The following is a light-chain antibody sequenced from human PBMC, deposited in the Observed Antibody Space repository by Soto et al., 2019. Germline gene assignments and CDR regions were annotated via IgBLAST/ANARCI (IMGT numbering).Light chain of an antibody. Sequence: EIVLTQSPSALSLSPGERATLSCRASQSLSSSYLAWYQQQPGQSPRLLIYGAASRAAGVPDRFSGSGSGTDFTLTISRLEPEDFAVYYCQQYGLSPPFSFGPGTKLHIK. CDR2: GAA. J-gene: IGKJ3*01. V-gene: IGKV3-20*01. CDR3: QQYGLSPPFS. CDR1: QSLSSSY.